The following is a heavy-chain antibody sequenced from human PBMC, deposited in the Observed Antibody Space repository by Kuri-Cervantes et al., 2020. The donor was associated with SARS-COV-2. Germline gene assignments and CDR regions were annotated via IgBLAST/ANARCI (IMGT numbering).Heavy chain of an antibody. J-gene: IGHJ3*02. D-gene: IGHD3-22*01. CDR1: GYTFTGYY. V-gene: IGHV1-2*04. CDR3: ARSATFRRLVVISQGGAFDI. Sequence: SVKDSCKASGYTFTGYYMHWVRQAPEQGIEWVGWINPNSGGTNNAQKFQGWLTMIRDTTINTVYMELRRLRSDETAVYYCARSATFRRLVVISQGGAFDIWGQGTMVTVSS. CDR2: INPNSGGT.